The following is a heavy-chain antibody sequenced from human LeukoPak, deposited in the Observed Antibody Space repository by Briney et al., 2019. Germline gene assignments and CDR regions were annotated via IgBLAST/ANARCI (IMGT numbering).Heavy chain of an antibody. CDR2: INTDGTSP. D-gene: IGHD3-16*01. V-gene: IGHV3-74*01. CDR1: GFTLSNYW. CDR3: ATDSGAYRRAFDI. Sequence: GGSLRLSCAASGFTLSNYWIHWVRQAPREGLVWVSRINTDGTSPIYADSVKGRFTISRDNAKNTLYLQMNSLRAEDTAVYYCATDSGAYRRAFDIWGQGTMVTVSS. J-gene: IGHJ3*02.